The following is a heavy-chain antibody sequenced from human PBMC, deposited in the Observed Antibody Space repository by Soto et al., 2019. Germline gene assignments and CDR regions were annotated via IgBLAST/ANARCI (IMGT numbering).Heavy chain of an antibody. CDR2: ISAGNGDT. CDR3: AAEWLDFDY. CDR1: GYIFSSYD. Sequence: QVQLVQYGAEVKKPGASVKVSCRTSGYIFSSYDMHWVRQAPGQRLEWMGWISAGNGDTKYSQKFQDRVTITRDTSASTAYMELSSLRSEDTAVYYCAAEWLDFDYWGQGTLVTVSS. V-gene: IGHV1-3*01. J-gene: IGHJ4*02. D-gene: IGHD6-19*01.